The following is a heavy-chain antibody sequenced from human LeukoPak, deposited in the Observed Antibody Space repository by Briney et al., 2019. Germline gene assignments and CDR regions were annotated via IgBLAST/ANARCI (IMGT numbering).Heavy chain of an antibody. Sequence: ASVKVSCKASGYTFTSYGISWVRQAPGQGLEWMGWISAYNGNRNYAQKLHGRVTMTTDTSTTTAYMELRSLRSDATAVYYCARDVDYYDSSGHYDYWGQGTLVTVSS. V-gene: IGHV1-18*01. CDR2: ISAYNGNR. CDR1: GYTFTSYG. D-gene: IGHD3-22*01. J-gene: IGHJ4*02. CDR3: ARDVDYYDSSGHYDY.